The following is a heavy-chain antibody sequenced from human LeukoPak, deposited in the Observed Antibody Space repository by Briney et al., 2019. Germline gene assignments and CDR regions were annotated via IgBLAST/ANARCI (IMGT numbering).Heavy chain of an antibody. CDR2: ISGSGGST. D-gene: IGHD6-19*01. J-gene: IGHJ4*02. V-gene: IGHV3-23*01. CDR1: GFTFSAYA. Sequence: GGSLRLSCAASGFTFSAYAIHWVRQAPGKGLEWVSAISGSGGSTYYADSVKGRFTIPRDNSKNTLYLQMNSLRAEDTAVYYCASQHQLAVAGRIDYWGQGTLVTVSS. CDR3: ASQHQLAVAGRIDY.